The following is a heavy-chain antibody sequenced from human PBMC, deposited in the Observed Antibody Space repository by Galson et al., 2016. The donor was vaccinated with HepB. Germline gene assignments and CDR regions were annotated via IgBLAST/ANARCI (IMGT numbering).Heavy chain of an antibody. V-gene: IGHV3-48*01. Sequence: SLRLSCAASGFRFCDYNMNWVRQAPGRGLEWVAYISASSGTIYYADSVKGRFTISRDNANNSLSLQMNSLRAEDTAFYYCAKPYTYYFGSGSYFDVLHYGMDVWGQGTTVTVSS. CDR3: AKPYTYYFGSGSYFDVLHYGMDV. CDR1: GFRFCDYN. CDR2: ISASSGTI. J-gene: IGHJ6*02. D-gene: IGHD3-10*01.